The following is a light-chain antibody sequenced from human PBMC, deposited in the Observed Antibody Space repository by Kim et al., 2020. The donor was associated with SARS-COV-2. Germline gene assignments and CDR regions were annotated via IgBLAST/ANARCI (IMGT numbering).Light chain of an antibody. CDR1: SNNNGASYD. Sequence: RVTISCSGGSNNNGASYDVHWYQHLPGTAPKLLIYGNSNRPSGVPDRFSGSKSGTSASLAITGLQAEDEADYYCQSYDSSLSDSVFGGGTKLTVL. CDR2: GNS. V-gene: IGLV1-40*01. CDR3: QSYDSSLSDSV. J-gene: IGLJ2*01.